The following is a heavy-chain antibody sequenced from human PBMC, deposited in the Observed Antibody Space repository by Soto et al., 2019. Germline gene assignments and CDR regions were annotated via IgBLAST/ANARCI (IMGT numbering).Heavy chain of an antibody. Sequence: QVQLVQSGGEVKKPGASVKVSCKASGYTFTNYDISWVRQAPGQGLECMGWISANSGNTDYAQKFRDRVTMTSDTSTSTAYMELRSLRSDDMAVYYCARDLGNSSSRWYVDLWGRGTLVTVSS. J-gene: IGHJ2*01. CDR3: ARDLGNSSSRWYVDL. CDR1: GYTFTNYD. D-gene: IGHD2-2*01. CDR2: ISANSGNT. V-gene: IGHV1-18*03.